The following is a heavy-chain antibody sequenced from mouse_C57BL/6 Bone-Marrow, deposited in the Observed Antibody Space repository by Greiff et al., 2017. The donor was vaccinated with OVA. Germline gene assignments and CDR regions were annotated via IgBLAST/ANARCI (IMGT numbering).Heavy chain of an antibody. CDR3: AREGADSSNYVFFFDD. J-gene: IGHJ2*01. CDR1: GYTFTGYW. Sequence: VQRVESGAELMKPGASVKLSCKATGYTFTGYWIEWVKQRPGHGLEWIGEILPGSGGTNYNEKFKGKATFTADTSSNTAYMQLSSLTTEDSAIYYCAREGADSSNYVFFFDDWGQGTTLTVSS. CDR2: ILPGSGGT. V-gene: IGHV1-9*01. D-gene: IGHD2-5*01.